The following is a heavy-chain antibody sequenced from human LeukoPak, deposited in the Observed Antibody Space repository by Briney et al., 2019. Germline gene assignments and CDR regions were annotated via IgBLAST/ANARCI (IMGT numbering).Heavy chain of an antibody. CDR1: GFTFDDYA. CDR2: ISWNSGNI. Sequence: GGSLRLSCAASGFTFDDYAMHWVRQAPGKGLEWVSGISWNSGNIGYADSVKGRFTISRDNAKNSLYLQMNSLRAEDTALYYCAKDGAGQWLGTGYFDYWGQGTLVTVSS. V-gene: IGHV3-9*01. J-gene: IGHJ4*02. CDR3: AKDGAGQWLGTGYFDY. D-gene: IGHD6-19*01.